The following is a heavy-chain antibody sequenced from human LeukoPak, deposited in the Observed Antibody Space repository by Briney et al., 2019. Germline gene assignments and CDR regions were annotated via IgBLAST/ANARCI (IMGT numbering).Heavy chain of an antibody. Sequence: SETLSLTCAVYGGSFSGYYWGWIRQPPGKGLEWIGSIYYSGSTYYNPSLKSRVTISVDTSKNQFSLKLSSVTAADTAVYYCARRFITHDYRGWFDPWGQGTLVTVSS. CDR3: ARRFITHDYRGWFDP. CDR2: IYYSGST. V-gene: IGHV4-39*01. J-gene: IGHJ5*02. CDR1: GGSFSGYY. D-gene: IGHD4-11*01.